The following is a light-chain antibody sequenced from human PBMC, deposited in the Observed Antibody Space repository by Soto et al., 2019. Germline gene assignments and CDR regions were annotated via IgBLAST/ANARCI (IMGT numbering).Light chain of an antibody. V-gene: IGKV3-15*01. CDR2: GAS. CDR3: QQYNNWGT. CDR1: QSVSSN. Sequence: EIVMTQSPATLSVSPGERATLSCRASQSVSSNLAWYQQKPGQAPRLLIYGASTRATGIPARFSGSGYGTEFTLTISSLQSEDFAVYYCQQYNNWGTFGQGTKVDSK. J-gene: IGKJ1*01.